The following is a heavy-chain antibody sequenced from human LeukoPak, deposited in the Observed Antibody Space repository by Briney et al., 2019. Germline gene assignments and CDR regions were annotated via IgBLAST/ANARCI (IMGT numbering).Heavy chain of an antibody. Sequence: ASVKVSCKASGYTFTGYYMHWVRQAPGQGLEWMGWINPNSGGTNYAQKFQGRVTMTRDTSISTAYMELSRLRSDDTAVYYCARGIHYYGSGSYLYWGQGTLVTVSS. CDR2: INPNSGGT. V-gene: IGHV1-2*02. D-gene: IGHD3-10*01. CDR3: ARGIHYYGSGSYLY. CDR1: GYTFTGYY. J-gene: IGHJ4*02.